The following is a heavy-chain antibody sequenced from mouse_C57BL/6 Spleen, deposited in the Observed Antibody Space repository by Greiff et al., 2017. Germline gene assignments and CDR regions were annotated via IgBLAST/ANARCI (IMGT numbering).Heavy chain of an antibody. J-gene: IGHJ4*01. CDR1: GFSLSTSGMG. CDR3: ARSPLTGTRAMDY. CDR2: IYWADDT. V-gene: IGHV8-12*01. D-gene: IGHD4-1*01. Sequence: QVTLKESGPGILQSSQTLSLTCSFSGFSLSTSGMGVSWIRQPSGKGLEWLALIYWADDTRYNPSLQCRLTISKDTSRNQVFLKITRVDTADTATYYCARSPLTGTRAMDYGGQGTSVTVSS.